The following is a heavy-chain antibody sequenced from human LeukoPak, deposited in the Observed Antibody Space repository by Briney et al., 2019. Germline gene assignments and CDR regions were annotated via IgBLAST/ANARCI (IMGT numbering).Heavy chain of an antibody. D-gene: IGHD2-15*01. CDR3: ARDSGRGGSCDY. J-gene: IGHJ4*02. V-gene: IGHV3-48*01. CDR1: GFTFSSYS. CDR2: IRGGSSPI. Sequence: GGSLRLSCAASGFTFSSYSMKWVRQAPGKGLEWVSHIRGGSSPIYYADSVKGRFTISRDNARNSLYLQMNSLRGEDTGVYYCARDSGRGGSCDYWGQGTLVTVSS.